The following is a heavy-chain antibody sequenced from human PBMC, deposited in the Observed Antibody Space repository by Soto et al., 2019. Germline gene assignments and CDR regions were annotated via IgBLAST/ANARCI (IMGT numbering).Heavy chain of an antibody. CDR2: IYYSGST. D-gene: IGHD2-2*02. CDR1: VGSISSYY. CDR3: ARAMGYCSSTSCYTGNYYYYYGMDV. J-gene: IGHJ6*02. V-gene: IGHV4-59*01. Sequence: SETLSLTCTVSVGSISSYYWSWIRQPPGKGLEWIGYIYYSGSTNYNPSLKSRVTISVDTSKNQFSLKLSSVTAADTAVYYCARAMGYCSSTSCYTGNYYYYYGMDVWGQGTTVTVS.